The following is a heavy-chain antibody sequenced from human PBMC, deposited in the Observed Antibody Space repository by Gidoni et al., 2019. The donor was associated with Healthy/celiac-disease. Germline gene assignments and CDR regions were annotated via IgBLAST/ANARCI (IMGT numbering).Heavy chain of an antibody. CDR2: ISSSSSTI. CDR1: GFTFSSYS. D-gene: IGHD3-10*01. J-gene: IGHJ4*02. Sequence: EVQLVESGGGLVQPGGSLRLSCSASGFTFSSYSMNWVRQAPGKGLEWVSYISSSSSTIYYADSVKGRFTISRDNAKNSLYLQMNSLRDEDTAVYYCARVGAPTPFYGTDYYFDYWGQGTLVTVSS. V-gene: IGHV3-48*02. CDR3: ARVGAPTPFYGTDYYFDY.